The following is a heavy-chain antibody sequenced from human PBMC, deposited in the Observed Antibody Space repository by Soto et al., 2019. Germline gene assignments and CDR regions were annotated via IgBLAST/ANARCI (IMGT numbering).Heavy chain of an antibody. Sequence: GSLRLSCAASGFIFTNYGIHWVRQAPGKGLEWVAVLSYDGSKKYYADSVRGRFTISRDTSKNTVYLQMDSLRAEDTAVYHCARDLGVQILDDRGQGTLVTVSS. D-gene: IGHD6-6*01. CDR2: LSYDGSKK. V-gene: IGHV3-33*01. CDR1: GFIFTNYG. J-gene: IGHJ4*02. CDR3: ARDLGVQILDD.